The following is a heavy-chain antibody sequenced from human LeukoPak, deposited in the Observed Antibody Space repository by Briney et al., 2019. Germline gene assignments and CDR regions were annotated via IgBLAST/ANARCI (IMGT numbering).Heavy chain of an antibody. CDR3: ARARYVNSFYAFDI. J-gene: IGHJ3*02. CDR1: GASISSHY. D-gene: IGHD3-9*01. CDR2: LSKSGNT. V-gene: IGHV4-59*11. Sequence: PSETLSLTCSVSGASISSHYWSWIRLPPGKGLEWIGYLSKSGNTNYSPSLKSRVTIFGDTSKNQSFLKLSSVTAADTAMYYCARARYVNSFYAFDIWGQGTLVTVSS.